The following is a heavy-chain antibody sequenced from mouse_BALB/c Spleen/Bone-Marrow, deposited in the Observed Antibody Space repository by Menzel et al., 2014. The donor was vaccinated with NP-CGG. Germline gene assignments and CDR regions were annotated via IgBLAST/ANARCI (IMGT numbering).Heavy chain of an antibody. Sequence: VQLQQSGAELARPGASVKMSCKASGYTFTSYTIHWVKQRPGQGLEWIGYINPSSDYTNYNQKFKDKATLTADKSSSTAYMQLSSLTSEDSAVYYCAREGLSGWFVYWGQGTLVTVSA. J-gene: IGHJ3*01. CDR1: GYTFTSYT. CDR2: INPSSDYT. CDR3: AREGLSGWFVY. D-gene: IGHD1-3*01. V-gene: IGHV1-4*01.